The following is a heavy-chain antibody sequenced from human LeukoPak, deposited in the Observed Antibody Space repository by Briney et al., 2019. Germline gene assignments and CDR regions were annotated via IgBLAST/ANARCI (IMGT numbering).Heavy chain of an antibody. Sequence: GASVKVSCKAFGYTFTGCYMHWVRQAPGQGLEWMGWINPNSGGTNYAQKFQGRVTMTRDTSISTAYMELSRLRSDDTAVYYCARDLYYDFWSGDYWGQGTLVTVSS. J-gene: IGHJ4*02. V-gene: IGHV1-2*02. D-gene: IGHD3-3*01. CDR1: GYTFTGCY. CDR2: INPNSGGT. CDR3: ARDLYYDFWSGDY.